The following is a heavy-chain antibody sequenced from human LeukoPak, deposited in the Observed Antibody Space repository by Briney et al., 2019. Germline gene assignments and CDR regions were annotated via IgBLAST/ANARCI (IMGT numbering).Heavy chain of an antibody. CDR1: GFTFSSYE. CDR2: ISSSGSTI. V-gene: IGHV3-48*03. D-gene: IGHD3-22*01. J-gene: IGHJ1*01. CDR3: ARQDRYRYYYDSSGHISH. Sequence: PGGSLRLSCAASGFTFSSYEMNWVRQAPGKGLEWVSYISSSGSTIYYADSVKGRFTISRDNSKNTLYLQMNSLRAEDTAVYYCARQDRYRYYYDSSGHISHWGQGTLVTVSS.